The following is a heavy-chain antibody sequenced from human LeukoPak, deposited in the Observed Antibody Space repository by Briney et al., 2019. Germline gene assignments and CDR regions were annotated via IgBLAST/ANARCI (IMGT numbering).Heavy chain of an antibody. J-gene: IGHJ4*02. CDR1: GYTFTSYG. D-gene: IGHD5-18*01. V-gene: IGHV1-18*01. Sequence: ASVTVSCKASGYTFTSYGISWVRQAPGQGLEWKGWISAYNGNTNYAQKLQGRVTMTTDTSTSTAYMELRSLRSDDTAVYYCVTGFTTMAVDYFDYWGQGTLVTVSP. CDR2: ISAYNGNT. CDR3: VTGFTTMAVDYFDY.